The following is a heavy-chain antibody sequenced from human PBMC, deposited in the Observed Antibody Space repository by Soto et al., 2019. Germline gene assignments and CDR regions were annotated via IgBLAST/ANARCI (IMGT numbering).Heavy chain of an antibody. V-gene: IGHV4-34*01. Sequence: SETLSLTCAVSGGSFSGYYWSWIRQPPGKGLEWIGEINHSGSTNYNPSLKSRVTISVDTSKNQFSLKLSSVTAADTAVYYCVRTGRDYIWGSYRSSRAPDYFDYWGQGTLVTVSS. J-gene: IGHJ4*02. D-gene: IGHD3-16*02. CDR3: VRTGRDYIWGSYRSSRAPDYFDY. CDR1: GGSFSGYY. CDR2: INHSGST.